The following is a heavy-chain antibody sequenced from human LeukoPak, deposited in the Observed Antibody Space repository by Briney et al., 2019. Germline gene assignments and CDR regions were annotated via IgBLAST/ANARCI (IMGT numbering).Heavy chain of an antibody. CDR3: AKDGAPYSGYGGFDY. V-gene: IGHV3-43*01. Sequence: GGSLRLSCAASGFTFDDCTMHWVRQAPGKGLEWVSLISWDGGSTYYADSVKGRFTISRDNSKNSLYLQMNSLRTEDTALYYCAKDGAPYSGYGGFDYWGQGTLVTVSS. CDR2: ISWDGGST. CDR1: GFTFDDCT. D-gene: IGHD5-12*01. J-gene: IGHJ4*02.